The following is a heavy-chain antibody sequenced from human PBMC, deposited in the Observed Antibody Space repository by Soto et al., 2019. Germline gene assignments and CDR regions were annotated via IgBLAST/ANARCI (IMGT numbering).Heavy chain of an antibody. J-gene: IGHJ5*02. CDR3: AKDNDIVVACWFDP. Sequence: GGSLRLSCGASGCTFSSYAMSWVRQAPGKGLEWVSAISGSGGSTYYADSVKGRFTISRDNSKNTLYLQMNSLRAEDTAVYYCAKDNDIVVACWFDPWGQGTLVTLSS. V-gene: IGHV3-23*01. CDR1: GCTFSSYA. D-gene: IGHD2-2*01. CDR2: ISGSGGST.